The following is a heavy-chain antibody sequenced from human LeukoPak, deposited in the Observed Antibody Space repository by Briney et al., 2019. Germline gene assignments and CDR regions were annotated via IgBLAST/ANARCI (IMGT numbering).Heavy chain of an antibody. CDR1: GFTFSNAW. CDR3: STTYYYDSSEGY. Sequence: PGGSLRLSCAASGFTFSNAWMNWVRQAPGKGLEWVGRIKSKTDGGTTDYAAPVKGRFTISRDDSKNTLYLQMNNLKTEDTAVYYCSTTYYYDSSEGYWGQGTLVTVSS. D-gene: IGHD3-22*01. V-gene: IGHV3-15*07. CDR2: IKSKTDGGTT. J-gene: IGHJ4*02.